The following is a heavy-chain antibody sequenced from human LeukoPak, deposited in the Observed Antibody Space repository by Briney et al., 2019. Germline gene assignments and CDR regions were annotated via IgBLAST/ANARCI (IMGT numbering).Heavy chain of an antibody. V-gene: IGHV3-7*01. CDR3: ARDRYDFWSGTINWFDP. CDR2: INEDGSQK. D-gene: IGHD3-3*01. Sequence: GGSLRLSCATSGFTLSSYWMTWIRQAPGKGLEWLASINEDGSQKDYVDSLRGRFTVSRDNAKNSLYLQMNSLRAEDTAVYYCARDRYDFWSGTINWFDPWGQGTLVTVSS. CDR1: GFTLSSYW. J-gene: IGHJ5*02.